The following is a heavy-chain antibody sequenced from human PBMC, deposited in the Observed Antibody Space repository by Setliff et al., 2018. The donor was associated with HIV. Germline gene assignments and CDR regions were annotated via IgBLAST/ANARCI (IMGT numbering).Heavy chain of an antibody. V-gene: IGHV4-59*01. CDR3: ASANWNYLGYWFDP. D-gene: IGHD1-7*01. Sequence: LSLTCNVSGASISNYYWTWIRQSPGKRLEWLGYITDSGNTNYNPSLRRRVTISADTSKNQVSLRLRSVTAADTAMYYCASANWNYLGYWFDPWGQGTLVTVSS. CDR1: GASISNYY. J-gene: IGHJ5*02. CDR2: ITDSGNT.